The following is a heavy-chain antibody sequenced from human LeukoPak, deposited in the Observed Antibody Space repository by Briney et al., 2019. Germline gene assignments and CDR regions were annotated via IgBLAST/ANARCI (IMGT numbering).Heavy chain of an antibody. CDR1: GGSISSYY. CDR3: ARAVYCGGDCYSGAFDI. Sequence: SETLSLTCTVSGGSISSYYWSWLRQPPGRGLEWIGYIYYSGSTNYNPSLKSRVTISVDTPKNQFSLKLSSVTAADTAVYYCARAVYCGGDCYSGAFDIWGQGTMVTVSS. J-gene: IGHJ3*02. D-gene: IGHD2-21*02. CDR2: IYYSGST. V-gene: IGHV4-59*01.